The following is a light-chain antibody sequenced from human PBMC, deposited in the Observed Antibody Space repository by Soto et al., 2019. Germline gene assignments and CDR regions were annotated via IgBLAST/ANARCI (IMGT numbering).Light chain of an antibody. CDR3: QQYGNSPLLS. J-gene: IGKJ4*01. V-gene: IGKV3-20*01. CDR2: GAS. CDR1: QSVISSY. Sequence: EIVLTQSPGTLSLSPGERATLSCRASQSVISSYLAWYQQKPGQAPRLVIYGASSRATGITDRFSGSGSGTDFTLTISRLEPEDIAVYYCQQYGNSPLLSFGGGTKVEIK.